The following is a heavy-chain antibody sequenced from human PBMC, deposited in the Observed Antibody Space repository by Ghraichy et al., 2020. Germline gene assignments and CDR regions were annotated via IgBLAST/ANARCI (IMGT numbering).Heavy chain of an antibody. CDR1: GGSISSSSYY. D-gene: IGHD1-26*01. J-gene: IGHJ4*02. CDR2: IYYSGST. Sequence: SETLSLTCTVSGGSISSSSYYWGWIRQPPGKGLEWIGSIYYSGSTYYNPSLKSRVTISVDTSKNQFSLKLSSVTAADMAVYYCAREKGEVGATFDYWGQGTLVTVSS. V-gene: IGHV4-39*01. CDR3: AREKGEVGATFDY.